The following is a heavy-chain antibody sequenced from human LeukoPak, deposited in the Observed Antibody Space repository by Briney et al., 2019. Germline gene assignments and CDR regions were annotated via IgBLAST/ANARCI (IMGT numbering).Heavy chain of an antibody. V-gene: IGHV3-23*01. CDR3: AKMKGHPLPKYYMDV. J-gene: IGHJ6*01. D-gene: IGHD1-26*01. Sequence: GGSLRLSCAASGFTFSGFAMSWVRQTPGKGLEWVSGISGTGDNTLYADSVKGRFTISRDNSKNTLYLEMNSLRAEDTAIYYCAKMKGHPLPKYYMDVWGQGTTVTVSS. CDR1: GFTFSGFA. CDR2: ISGTGDNT.